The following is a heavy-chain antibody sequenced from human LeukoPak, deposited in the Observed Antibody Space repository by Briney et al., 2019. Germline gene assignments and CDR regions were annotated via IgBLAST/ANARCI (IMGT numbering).Heavy chain of an antibody. CDR1: GFSFSSFW. Sequence: GESLCLTCTASGFSFSSFWISWVRQAPGQGLGWECIIKKDGSEEYYVNSVNGRLTTSCDNAKNSLYLQIHSLRAAATTAYYGARQADHVCWCGYGIYYYYYYLDVWGKGTTVTVPS. V-gene: IGHV3-7*01. D-gene: IGHD3-3*01. CDR2: IKKDGSEE. J-gene: IGHJ6*03. CDR3: ARQADHVCWCGYGIYYYYYYLDV.